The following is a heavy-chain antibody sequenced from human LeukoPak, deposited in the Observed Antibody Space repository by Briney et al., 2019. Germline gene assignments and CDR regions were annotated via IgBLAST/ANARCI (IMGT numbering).Heavy chain of an antibody. J-gene: IGHJ4*02. CDR3: ARSGYCGGDCYSPGALDY. D-gene: IGHD2-21*02. V-gene: IGHV4-59*01. Sequence: PSETLSLTCTVSGGSISSYYWSWIRQPPGKGLEWIGYIYYSGSTNYNPSLKSRVTISVDTSKNQFSLKLNSVTAADTAVYYCARSGYCGGDCYSPGALDYWGQGTLVTVSS. CDR1: GGSISSYY. CDR2: IYYSGST.